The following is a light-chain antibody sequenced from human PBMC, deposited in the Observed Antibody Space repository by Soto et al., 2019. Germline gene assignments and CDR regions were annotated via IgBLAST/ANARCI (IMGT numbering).Light chain of an antibody. J-gene: IGLJ2*01. CDR1: SSDVGGYNF. V-gene: IGLV2-11*01. CDR3: CSYVGSSPYVL. Sequence: QSALTQPRSVSGSPGQSVTISCTGTSSDVGGYNFVSWYQQHPGKAPKVMIYDVSKRPSGVPDRFSGSKSGNTASLTISGLQAEDEADYYCCSYVGSSPYVLFGGGPKPTAL. CDR2: DVS.